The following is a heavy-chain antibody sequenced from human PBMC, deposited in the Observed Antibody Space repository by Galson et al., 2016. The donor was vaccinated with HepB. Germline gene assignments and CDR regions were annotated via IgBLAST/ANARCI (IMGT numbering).Heavy chain of an antibody. CDR3: ATEGGTSGRAGYLDY. D-gene: IGHD6-25*01. J-gene: IGHJ4*02. CDR2: ISVDGVGK. CDR1: GLTLSNHV. V-gene: IGHV3-30-3*01. Sequence: SLRLSCAASGLTLSNHVIHCVRQASGKGLEWLAAISVDGVGKYYADSVKGRFTVSRDNSKNTVYLQMNSVRVEDTAIYFCATEGGTSGRAGYLDYWGQGTLVTVSS.